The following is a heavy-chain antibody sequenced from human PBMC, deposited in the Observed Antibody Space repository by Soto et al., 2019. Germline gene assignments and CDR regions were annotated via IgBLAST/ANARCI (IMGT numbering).Heavy chain of an antibody. V-gene: IGHV4-30-2*01. CDR1: GGSINSGGYS. CDR2: TYHSGRT. Sequence: QLQLQESGSGLVKPSQTLSLTCVVSGGSINSGGYSWSWYRQPPGKGLEWIGYTYHSGRTYYNPSLKSRVAISVDRSKNQFSLKLSSVTAADTAVYYCARVPDYWGQGALVTVSS. CDR3: ARVPDY. J-gene: IGHJ4*02.